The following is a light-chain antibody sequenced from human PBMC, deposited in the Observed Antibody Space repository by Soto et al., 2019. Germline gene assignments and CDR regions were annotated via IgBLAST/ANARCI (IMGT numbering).Light chain of an antibody. Sequence: QAVVTQPPSASGTPGQRVTISCSGGTSNIGSNSVYWYQQLPGRAPKLLIYTNIERPSGVPDRFSGSKSGTSGSLTISGLRPEDEGDYYCAAWDDSRSGPLFGAGTKLTVL. J-gene: IGLJ2*01. CDR3: AAWDDSRSGPL. CDR2: TNI. CDR1: TSNIGSNS. V-gene: IGLV1-47*02.